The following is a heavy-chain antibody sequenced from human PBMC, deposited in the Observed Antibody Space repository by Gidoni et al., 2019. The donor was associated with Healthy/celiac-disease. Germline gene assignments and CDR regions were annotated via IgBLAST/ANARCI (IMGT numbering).Heavy chain of an antibody. V-gene: IGHV3-64D*06. CDR2: ISSNGGST. CDR1: GFTFSSYA. Sequence: EVQLVESGGGLVQPGGSLRLSCSASGFTFSSYAMHWVRQAPGKGLEYVSAISSNGGSTYYADSVKGRFTISRDNSKNTLYLQMSSLRAEDPAVYYCVKTSVAGYLDAFDIWGQGTMVTVSS. CDR3: VKTSVAGYLDAFDI. J-gene: IGHJ3*02. D-gene: IGHD6-19*01.